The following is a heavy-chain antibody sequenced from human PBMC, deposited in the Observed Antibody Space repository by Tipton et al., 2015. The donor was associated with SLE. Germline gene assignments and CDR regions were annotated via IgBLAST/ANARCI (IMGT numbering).Heavy chain of an antibody. D-gene: IGHD6-19*01. V-gene: IGHV6-1*01. CDR3: ASKAVAGHYFDY. Sequence: GLVKPSQTLSLTCAISGDSVSSNSAAWNWIRQSPSRGLEWLGRTYYRSKWYNDYAVSVKSRITINPDTSKNQFSLKLSSVTAADTAVYYCASKAVAGHYFDYWGQGTLVTVSS. CDR2: TYYRSKWYN. CDR1: GDSVSSNSAA. J-gene: IGHJ4*02.